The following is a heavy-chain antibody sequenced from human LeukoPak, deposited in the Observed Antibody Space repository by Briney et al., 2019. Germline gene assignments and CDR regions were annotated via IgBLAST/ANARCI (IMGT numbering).Heavy chain of an antibody. Sequence: GESLKISCKGAGYSFTSYWIGWVRQMPGKGLEWMGIIYPGDSDTRYSPSFQGQVTISADKSISTAYLQWSSLKASDTAMYYCARPQGYCTNAVCYTLYGMDVWGQGTTVTVSS. CDR3: ARPQGYCTNAVCYTLYGMDV. CDR2: IYPGDSDT. J-gene: IGHJ6*02. V-gene: IGHV5-51*01. CDR1: GYSFTSYW. D-gene: IGHD2-8*01.